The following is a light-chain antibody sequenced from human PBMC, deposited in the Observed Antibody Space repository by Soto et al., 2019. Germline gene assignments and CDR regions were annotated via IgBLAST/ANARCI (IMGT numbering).Light chain of an antibody. CDR3: SSYTSTNTVI. J-gene: IGLJ2*01. V-gene: IGLV2-14*01. CDR2: EVT. Sequence: QSVLPQPASVSGSLVQSITISCTGSSSDVGDYEYVSWYQQHPDKAPKLIIYEVTNRPSGVSNRFSGSKSGNTASLSISGLQAEDEADYYCSSYTSTNTVIFGVGTKVTLL. CDR1: SSDVGDYEY.